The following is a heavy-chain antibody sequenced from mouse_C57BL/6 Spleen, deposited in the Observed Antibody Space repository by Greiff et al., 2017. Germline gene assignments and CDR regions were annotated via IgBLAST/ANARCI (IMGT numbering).Heavy chain of an antibody. Sequence: EVQLVESGGDLVKPGGSLKLSCAASGFTFSSYGMSWVRQTPDKRLEWVATISGVGSYTYYPDSVKGRFTISRDNAKNTLYLQMSSLKSEDTAMYYCARHEGYAMDYWGQGTSVTVSS. CDR3: ARHEGYAMDY. CDR1: GFTFSSYG. J-gene: IGHJ4*01. V-gene: IGHV5-6*01. CDR2: ISGVGSYT.